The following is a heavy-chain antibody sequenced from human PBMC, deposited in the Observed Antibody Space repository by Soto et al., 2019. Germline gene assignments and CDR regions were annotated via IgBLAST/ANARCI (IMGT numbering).Heavy chain of an antibody. D-gene: IGHD3-3*01. CDR3: ARGDSYYDFWSGYSPGPNWFDP. V-gene: IGHV4-38-2*01. CDR1: GYSISSGYY. Sequence: SETLSLTCAVSGYSISSGYYWGCIRQPPGKGLEWIGSIYHSGSTYYNPSLKSRVTISVDTSKNQFSLKLSSVTAADTAVYYCARGDSYYDFWSGYSPGPNWFDPWGQGTLVTVSS. CDR2: IYHSGST. J-gene: IGHJ5*02.